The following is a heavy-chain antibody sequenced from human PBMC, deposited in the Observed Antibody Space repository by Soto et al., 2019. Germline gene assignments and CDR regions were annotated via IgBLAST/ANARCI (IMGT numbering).Heavy chain of an antibody. D-gene: IGHD3-22*01. CDR2: ISSSGSTI. V-gene: IGHV3-48*03. CDR1: GFTFSSYE. J-gene: IGHJ4*02. Sequence: PGGSLRLSCAASGFTFSSYEMNWVRQAPGKGLEWVSYISSSGSTIYYADSVKGRFTISRDNAKNSLYLQMNSLRAEDTAVYYCTREDRVFYYDNSGYPTFDYWGQGTLVTVSS. CDR3: TREDRVFYYDNSGYPTFDY.